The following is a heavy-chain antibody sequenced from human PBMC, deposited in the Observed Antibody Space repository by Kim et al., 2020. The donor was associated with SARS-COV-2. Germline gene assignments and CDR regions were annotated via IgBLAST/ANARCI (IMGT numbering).Heavy chain of an antibody. CDR3: ARGQWLERTPYGTSYYGMDV. CDR1: GGTFSSYA. CDR2: IIPIFGTA. J-gene: IGHJ6*02. V-gene: IGHV1-69*13. D-gene: IGHD6-19*01. Sequence: SVKVSCKASGGTFSSYAISWVRQAPGQGLEWMGGIIPIFGTANYAQKFQGRVTITADESTSTAYMELSSLRSEDTAVYYCARGQWLERTPYGTSYYGMDVWGQGTTVTVSS.